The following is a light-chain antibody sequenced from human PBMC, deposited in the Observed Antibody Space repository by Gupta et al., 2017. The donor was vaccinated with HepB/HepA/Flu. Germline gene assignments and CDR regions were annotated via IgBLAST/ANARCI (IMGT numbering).Light chain of an antibody. CDR1: NSDIGSYTL. J-gene: IGLJ2*01. CDR3: CSFARGTTLV. Sequence: QSALTQPASVSGSPGQSITISCTGTNSDIGSYTLVSWYQKHPGKAPKLIIYGVNKRPSGISNRSSGSKSDNTASLTISGLQTEDEAHYYCCSFARGTTLVFGGGTQVTVL. CDR2: GVN. V-gene: IGLV2-23*02.